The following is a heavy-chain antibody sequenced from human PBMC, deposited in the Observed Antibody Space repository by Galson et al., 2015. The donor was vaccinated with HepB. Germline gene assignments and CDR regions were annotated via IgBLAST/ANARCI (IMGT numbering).Heavy chain of an antibody. CDR1: GYTFTTYW. CDR2: IYPGDSET. D-gene: IGHD1-26*01. Sequence: QSGAEVKKPGDSLKISCKGSGYTFTTYWIGWVRQMPGKGLEWMGIIYPGDSETTYSPSFQGQVTISADKSISTAYLQWSSLKASDTAIYYCARELFPTTTSTDYWGQGTLVTVSS. V-gene: IGHV5-51*01. CDR3: ARELFPTTTSTDY. J-gene: IGHJ4*02.